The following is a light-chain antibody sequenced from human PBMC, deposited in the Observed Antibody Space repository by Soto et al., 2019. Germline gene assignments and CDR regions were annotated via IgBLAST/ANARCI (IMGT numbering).Light chain of an antibody. CDR3: QKYHSAPPFT. CDR1: QDISNY. V-gene: IGKV1-27*01. J-gene: IGKJ3*01. CDR2: AAS. Sequence: DIQMTQSPSSLSASVGDRVTITCRASQDISNYLAWYQQKPGKIPKLLIYAASTLQSGVPSRFSGSGSGADFTLAISSLQPEDVATYYCQKYHSAPPFTFGPGTKVDIK.